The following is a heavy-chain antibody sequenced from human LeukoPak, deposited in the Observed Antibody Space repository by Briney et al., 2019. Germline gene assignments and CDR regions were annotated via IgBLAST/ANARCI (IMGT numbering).Heavy chain of an antibody. J-gene: IGHJ3*02. Sequence: PGRCLRLSCAASGFSFSSYAMHWVRHAAGRGLGWVAVISYDGSNKYYADSVKGRFTISRDNSKNTLYLQMNSLRAEDTAVYYCASGLAFDAFDIWGQGTMVTVSS. D-gene: IGHD3/OR15-3a*01. CDR1: GFSFSSYA. CDR2: ISYDGSNK. CDR3: ASGLAFDAFDI. V-gene: IGHV3-30*11.